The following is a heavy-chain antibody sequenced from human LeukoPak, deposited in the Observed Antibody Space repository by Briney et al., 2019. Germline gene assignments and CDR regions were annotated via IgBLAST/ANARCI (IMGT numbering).Heavy chain of an antibody. D-gene: IGHD3-22*01. Sequence: GGSLRLSCAASGFTFSSYAMSWVRQAPGKGLEWVSAISGSGGNTYYADSVKGRFTISRDNSKNTLYLQMNSLRAEDTAVYYCAKDTYYYDSSGYYSRNYFDYWGQGTLVTVSS. J-gene: IGHJ4*02. CDR3: AKDTYYYDSSGYYSRNYFDY. CDR1: GFTFSSYA. CDR2: ISGSGGNT. V-gene: IGHV3-23*01.